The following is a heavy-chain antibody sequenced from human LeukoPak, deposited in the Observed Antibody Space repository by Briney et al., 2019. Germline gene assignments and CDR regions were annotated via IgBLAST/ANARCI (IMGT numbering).Heavy chain of an antibody. J-gene: IGHJ4*02. V-gene: IGHV1-58*01. CDR1: GFTFTSSA. CDR2: IVVGSGNT. CDR3: AADGSYPTPFDY. D-gene: IGHD1-26*01. Sequence: ASVKVSCKASGFTFTSSAVQWVRQARGQRLEWIGWIVVGSGNTNYAQKFQERVTITRDMSTSTAYMELSSLRSEDTAVCYCAADGSYPTPFDYWGQGTLVTVSS.